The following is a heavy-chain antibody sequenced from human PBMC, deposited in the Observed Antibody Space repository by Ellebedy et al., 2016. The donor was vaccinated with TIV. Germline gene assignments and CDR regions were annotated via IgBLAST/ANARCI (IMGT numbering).Heavy chain of an antibody. V-gene: IGHV1-24*01. D-gene: IGHD3-9*01. Sequence: AASVKVSCKVSGYTLSELSMHWVRQAPGKGLEWMGAFDPEDGQTIYAQKFQGRVTMREDTSTDTAYMEVRSLRYEDTAVYYCATPVLTDSDAFDVWGQGTMVTVSS. CDR3: ATPVLTDSDAFDV. CDR2: FDPEDGQT. J-gene: IGHJ3*01. CDR1: GYTLSELS.